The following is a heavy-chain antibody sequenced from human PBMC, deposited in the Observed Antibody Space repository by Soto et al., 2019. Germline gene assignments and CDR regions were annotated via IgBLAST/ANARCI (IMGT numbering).Heavy chain of an antibody. Sequence: GASVKVSCKASGGTFSSYAISWVRQAPGQGLEWMGGIIPIFGTANYAQKFQGRVTITADGSTSTAYMELSSLRSEDTAVYYCARVSGYSSGYYYENYYYYYGMDVWGQGATVTVSS. CDR1: GGTFSSYA. CDR2: IIPIFGTA. D-gene: IGHD3-22*01. V-gene: IGHV1-69*13. J-gene: IGHJ6*02. CDR3: ARVSGYSSGYYYENYYYYYGMDV.